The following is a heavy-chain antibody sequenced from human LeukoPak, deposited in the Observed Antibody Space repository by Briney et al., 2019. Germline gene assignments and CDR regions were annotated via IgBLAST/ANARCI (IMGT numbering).Heavy chain of an antibody. CDR3: ARVAWELTEEGWFDP. J-gene: IGHJ5*02. CDR1: GYTFTSYY. V-gene: IGHV1-46*01. CDR2: INPSGGST. D-gene: IGHD1-26*01. Sequence: ASVKVSCKASGYTFTSYYMHWVRQAPGQGLEWMGIINPSGGSTSYAQKFQGRVTMTRDTSTSTVYMELSSLRSEDTAVYYCARVAWELTEEGWFDPWGQGTLVTVSS.